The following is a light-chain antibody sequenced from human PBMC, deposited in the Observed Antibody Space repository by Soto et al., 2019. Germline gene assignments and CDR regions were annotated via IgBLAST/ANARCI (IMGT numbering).Light chain of an antibody. J-gene: IGLJ3*02. V-gene: IGLV3-1*01. CDR3: QTWDSSTVV. CDR1: KLGDQY. CDR2: QDD. Sequence: SYELTQPPSLSVSPGQTASITCSGDKLGDQYACWYQQKPGQSPVLVIYQDDKRPSGIPERFSGSNSGNTATLTISGTQAMDEADYYCQTWDSSTVVFGEGTKLTVL.